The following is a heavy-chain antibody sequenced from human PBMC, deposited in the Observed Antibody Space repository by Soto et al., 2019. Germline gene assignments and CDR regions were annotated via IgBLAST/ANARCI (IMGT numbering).Heavy chain of an antibody. V-gene: IGHV3-21*01. CDR3: ARPYSGSYSFDY. CDR1: GFPFSSCN. J-gene: IGHJ4*02. Sequence: GGSLRLSCAASGFPFSSCNMNWVRQAPGKGLEWVSSITSTTRDIYYAGSVKGRFTISRDNARNSLYLHLDSLRAEDTAVYYCARPYSGSYSFDYWGQGTLVTVSS. CDR2: ITSTTRDI. D-gene: IGHD1-26*01.